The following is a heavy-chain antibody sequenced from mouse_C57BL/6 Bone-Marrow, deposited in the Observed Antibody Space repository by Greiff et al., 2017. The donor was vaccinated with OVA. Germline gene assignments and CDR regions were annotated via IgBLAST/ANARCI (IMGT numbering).Heavy chain of an antibody. Sequence: VQLQQSGPELVKPGASVKISCKASGYSFTGYYMNWVKQSPEKSLEWIGEINPSTGGTTYNQKFKAKATLTVDKSSSTAYMQLKSLTSEDSSVYYCARNSLLYYDAMDYWGQGTSVTVSS. CDR1: GYSFTGYY. J-gene: IGHJ4*01. CDR3: ARNSLLYYDAMDY. D-gene: IGHD2-1*01. CDR2: INPSTGGT. V-gene: IGHV1-42*01.